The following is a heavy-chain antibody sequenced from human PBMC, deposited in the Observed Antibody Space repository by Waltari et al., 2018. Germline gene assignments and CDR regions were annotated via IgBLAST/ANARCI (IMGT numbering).Heavy chain of an antibody. V-gene: IGHV1-69*13. CDR2: IIPIFGTA. CDR3: ARSFPAGYSSGWSRGYFDY. CDR1: GGPFSRYA. Sequence: QVQLVQSGAEVKKPGSSVKVSCKASGGPFSRYAISWVQQAPVPGLEWMGGIIPIFGTANYAQKFQGRVTITADESTSTAYMELSSLRSEDTAVYYCARSFPAGYSSGWSRGYFDYWGQGTLVTVSS. J-gene: IGHJ4*02. D-gene: IGHD6-19*01.